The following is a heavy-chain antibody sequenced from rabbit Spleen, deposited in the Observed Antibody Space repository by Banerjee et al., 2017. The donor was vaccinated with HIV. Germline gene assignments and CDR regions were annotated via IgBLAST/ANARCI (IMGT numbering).Heavy chain of an antibody. J-gene: IGHJ6*01. Sequence: QSLEESGGDLVKPGASLTLTCTASGVSFSFSSYMCWVRQAPGKGLEWIACIDAGSSGFTYFATWAKGRFTISKTSSTTVTLQMTRLTAADTATYFCARDTASSFSSYGMDLWGPGTPSPS. D-gene: IGHD8-1*01. CDR3: ARDTASSFSSYGMDL. CDR2: IDAGSSGFT. CDR1: GVSFSFSSY. V-gene: IGHV1S40*01.